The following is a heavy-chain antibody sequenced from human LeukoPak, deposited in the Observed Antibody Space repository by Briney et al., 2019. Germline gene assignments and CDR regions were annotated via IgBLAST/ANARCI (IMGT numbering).Heavy chain of an antibody. CDR3: ARDAVSYYDFWSGYYLSHYYYYYMDV. J-gene: IGHJ6*03. CDR1: GFTFSDYY. V-gene: IGHV3-11*01. Sequence: GGSLRLSCAASGFTFSDYYMSWIRQAPGKGLEWVSYISSSGSTIYYADSVKGRFTISRDNAKNSLYLQMNSLRAEDTAVYYCARDAVSYYDFWSGYYLSHYYYYYMDVWGKGTTVTVSS. CDR2: ISSSGSTI. D-gene: IGHD3-3*01.